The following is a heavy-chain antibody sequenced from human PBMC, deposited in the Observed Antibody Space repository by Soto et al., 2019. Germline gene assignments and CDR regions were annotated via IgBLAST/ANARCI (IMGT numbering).Heavy chain of an antibody. V-gene: IGHV3-30*18. Sequence: VQLVESGGGVVQPGRSLRLSCAASGFTFSDYAMHWVRQSPGKGLEWVAVVSPGVRNTHYADSVKGRLSISRDISKNTVSLEMTSLRAEDTTVYYCAKGGRQWLVTSGFNYWGQGTLVTVSS. CDR3: AKGGRQWLVTSGFNY. J-gene: IGHJ4*02. CDR2: VSPGVRNT. D-gene: IGHD6-19*01. CDR1: GFTFSDYA.